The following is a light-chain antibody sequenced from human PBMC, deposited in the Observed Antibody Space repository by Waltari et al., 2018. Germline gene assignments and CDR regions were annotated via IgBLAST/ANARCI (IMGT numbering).Light chain of an antibody. V-gene: IGLV6-57*02. J-gene: IGLJ2*01. CDR3: QSYDHNKVL. Sequence: NFMLTQPHSVSESLGKTVTISCTGSGANIANNYVQWYQHRPGSAPTTVIYEDNRRPSGVPDRSSGSIDSSSSSASLTFYGLKTEDEADYYCQSYDHNKVLFGGGTKLTVL. CDR2: EDN. CDR1: GANIANNY.